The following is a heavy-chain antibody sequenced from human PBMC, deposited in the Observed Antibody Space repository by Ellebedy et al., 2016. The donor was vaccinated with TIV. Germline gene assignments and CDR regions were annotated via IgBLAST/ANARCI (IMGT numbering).Heavy chain of an antibody. CDR2: IYSGGST. CDR3: AKQGYEDY. V-gene: IGHV3-53*01. Sequence: GESLKISCAASGFTVNNNYMSWVRQAPGKGLEWVSVIYSGGSTYYADSVKGRFTISRDNSKNTLYLQMNSLRAEDTAVYYCAKQGYEDYWGQGTLVTVSS. D-gene: IGHD5-12*01. J-gene: IGHJ4*02. CDR1: GFTVNNNY.